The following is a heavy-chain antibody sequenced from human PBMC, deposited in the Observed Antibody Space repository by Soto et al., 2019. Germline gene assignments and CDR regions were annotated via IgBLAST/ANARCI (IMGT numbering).Heavy chain of an antibody. D-gene: IGHD2-21*02. CDR1: GGSFSGYY. CDR3: ARAGSRPRVVTAIMGLRWYFDY. J-gene: IGHJ4*02. V-gene: IGHV4-34*01. CDR2: INHSGST. Sequence: SETLSLTCAVYGGSFSGYYWSWIRQPPGKGLEWIGEINHSGSTNYNPSLKSRVTISVDTSKNQFSLKLSSVTAADTAVYYCARAGSRPRVVTAIMGLRWYFDYWGQGTLVTVSS.